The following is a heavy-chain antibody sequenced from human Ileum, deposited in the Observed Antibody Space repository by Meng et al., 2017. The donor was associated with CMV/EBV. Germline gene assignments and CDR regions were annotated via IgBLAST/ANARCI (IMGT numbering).Heavy chain of an antibody. Sequence: SETLSLTCTVSGDSISNYYWNWIRQSPEKGLEWIGYISYIGSTIYNPSPDRRVTISVDASKNRVSLNLRSVTAADTAIYYCAKNQLGNWHLDLWGRGSLVTVSS. J-gene: IGHJ2*01. V-gene: IGHV4-59*01. CDR2: ISYIGST. CDR3: AKNQLGNWHLDL. CDR1: GDSISNYY. D-gene: IGHD7-27*01.